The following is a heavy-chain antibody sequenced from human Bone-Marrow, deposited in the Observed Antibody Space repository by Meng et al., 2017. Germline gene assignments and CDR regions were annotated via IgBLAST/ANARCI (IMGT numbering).Heavy chain of an antibody. J-gene: IGHJ4*02. V-gene: IGHV3-7*01. D-gene: IGHD4/OR15-4a*01. CDR2: IKKDGSEK. CDR3: ASSAYYYVSGS. Sequence: GESLKIFCAASGFTFSSYWMSWVRQAPGKGLEWVANIKKDGSEKYYVDSVKGRFTISRDNAKKSLYLEMNSLRAEDTAVYYCASSAYYYVSGSWGQGTLVTVSS. CDR1: GFTFSSYW.